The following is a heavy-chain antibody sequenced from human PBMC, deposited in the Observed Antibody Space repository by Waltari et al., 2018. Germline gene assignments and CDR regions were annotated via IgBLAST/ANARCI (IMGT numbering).Heavy chain of an antibody. V-gene: IGHV3-15*01. J-gene: IGHJ4*02. Sequence: EVQLVESGGGLVKPGGSLRLSCAASGFTFSNAWMSWVRQAPGKGLEGVGRIKSKTDGGTTDYAAPVKGRFTISRDDSKNTLYLQMNSLKTEDTAVYYCTTAAYSSSPYYFDYWGQGTLVTVSS. D-gene: IGHD6-13*01. CDR3: TTAAYSSSPYYFDY. CDR2: IKSKTDGGTT. CDR1: GFTFSNAW.